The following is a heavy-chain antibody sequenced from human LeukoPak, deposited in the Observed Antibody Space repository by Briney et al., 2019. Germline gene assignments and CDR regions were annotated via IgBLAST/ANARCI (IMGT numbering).Heavy chain of an antibody. J-gene: IGHJ4*02. CDR1: GFTFSHYD. D-gene: IGHD4-23*01. Sequence: GGSLRLSCVVSGFTFSHYDLNWVRQAPGKGLEWVSYISSSGSTIYYADSVKGRFTISRDNAKNSLYLQMNSLRAEDTAVYYCARDYGGSSPFDYWGQGTLVTVSS. V-gene: IGHV3-48*03. CDR2: ISSSGSTI. CDR3: ARDYGGSSPFDY.